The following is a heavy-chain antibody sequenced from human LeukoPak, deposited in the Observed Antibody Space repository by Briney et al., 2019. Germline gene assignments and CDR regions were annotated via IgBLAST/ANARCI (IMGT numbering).Heavy chain of an antibody. Sequence: SETLSLTCTVSGGSISSSSYYWSWIRQPPGKGLEWIGYIYYSGSTNYNPSLKSRVTISGDTSKIQFSLKLSSVTAADTAVYYCARSSYYYGADAFDIWGQGTMVTVSS. CDR3: ARSSYYYGADAFDI. CDR2: IYYSGST. J-gene: IGHJ3*02. V-gene: IGHV4-61*01. D-gene: IGHD3-10*01. CDR1: GGSISSSSYY.